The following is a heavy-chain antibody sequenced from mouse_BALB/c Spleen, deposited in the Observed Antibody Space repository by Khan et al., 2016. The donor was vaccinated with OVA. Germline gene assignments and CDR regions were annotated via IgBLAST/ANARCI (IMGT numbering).Heavy chain of an antibody. D-gene: IGHD1-1*01. CDR1: GFTFSTYA. V-gene: IGHV5-9-3*01. J-gene: IGHJ1*01. Sequence: EVELVEPGGGLVKSGGSLKLSCAASGFTFSTYAMSWVRQTPEKRLEWVATISTGDTYTYYPDSVKGRFTISRDNAKNTLYLQMSSLRSEDTAMYYCARPPITTVVATSYWFFDVWGAGTTVTVST. CDR2: ISTGDTYT. CDR3: ARPPITTVVATSYWFFDV.